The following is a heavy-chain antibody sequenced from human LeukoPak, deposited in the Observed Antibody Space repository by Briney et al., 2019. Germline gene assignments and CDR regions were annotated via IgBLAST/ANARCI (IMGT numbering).Heavy chain of an antibody. J-gene: IGHJ3*02. CDR2: INHSGST. V-gene: IGHV4-34*01. CDR3: ARGYPPAAFDI. Sequence: PSETLSLTCAVYGGSFSGYYWSWIRQPPGKGLEWIGEINHSGSTNYNPSLKSRVTISLDTSKNQFSLKLSSVTAADTAVYYCARGYPPAAFDIWGQGTMVTVSS. D-gene: IGHD3-16*02. CDR1: GGSFSGYY.